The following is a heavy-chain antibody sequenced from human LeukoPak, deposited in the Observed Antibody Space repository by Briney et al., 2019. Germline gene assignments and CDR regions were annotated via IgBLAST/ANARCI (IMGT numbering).Heavy chain of an antibody. V-gene: IGHV3-23*01. D-gene: IGHD6-13*01. CDR2: ISGSGGST. CDR1: GFTFSSYG. CDR3: AKDVLIYSSSSNWFDP. Sequence: PGGSPRLSCAASGFTFSSYGMSWVRQAPGRGLEWVSAISGSGGSTYYADSVKGRFTISRDNSKNTLYLQMNSLRAEDTAVYYCAKDVLIYSSSSNWFDPWGQGTLVTVSS. J-gene: IGHJ5*02.